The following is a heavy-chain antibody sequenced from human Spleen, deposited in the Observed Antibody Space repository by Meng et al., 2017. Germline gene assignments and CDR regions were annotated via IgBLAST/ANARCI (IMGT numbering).Heavy chain of an antibody. CDR1: GFTFSSYA. Sequence: GESLKISCAASGFTFSSYAMHWVRQAPGKGLEWVAVISYDGSNKYYADSVKGRFTISRDNSNNMLFLQMSSLRAEDTAVYYCAKDRIAVAGGGWFDPWGQGTLVTVSS. CDR3: AKDRIAVAGGGWFDP. CDR2: ISYDGSNK. D-gene: IGHD6-19*01. V-gene: IGHV3-30*07. J-gene: IGHJ5*02.